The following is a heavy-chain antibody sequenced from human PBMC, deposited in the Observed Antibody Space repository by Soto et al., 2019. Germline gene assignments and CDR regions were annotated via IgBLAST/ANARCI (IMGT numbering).Heavy chain of an antibody. CDR2: ISWNSGSI. CDR3: AKSESIVGAPSY. J-gene: IGHJ4*02. CDR1: GFTFDDYA. Sequence: SLRLSCAASGFTFDDYAMHWVRQAPGKGLEWVSGISWNSGSICYADSVKGRFTISRDNAKNSLYLQMNSLRAEDTALYYCAKSESIVGAPSYWGQGTLVTVSS. V-gene: IGHV3-9*01. D-gene: IGHD1-26*01.